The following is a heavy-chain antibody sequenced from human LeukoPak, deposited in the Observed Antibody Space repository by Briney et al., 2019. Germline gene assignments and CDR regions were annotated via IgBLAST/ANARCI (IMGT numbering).Heavy chain of an antibody. CDR1: GGSITSGSYY. J-gene: IGHJ6*03. V-gene: IGHV4-39*07. Sequence: SETLSLTCNVSGGSITSGSYYWGWIRRPPGKGLEWIGSIYYSGSTYYSPSLKSRVTISVDTSKNQFSLKLTSVTAADTAVYYCARDTTGDNYYYYYMDVWGKGTTVTVSS. CDR3: ARDTTGDNYYYYYMDV. D-gene: IGHD7-27*01. CDR2: IYYSGST.